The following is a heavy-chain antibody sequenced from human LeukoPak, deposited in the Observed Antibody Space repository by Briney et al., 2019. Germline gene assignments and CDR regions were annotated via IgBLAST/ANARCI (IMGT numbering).Heavy chain of an antibody. V-gene: IGHV3-53*01. CDR1: GFTVSNNY. Sequence: GGSLRLSCAASGFTVSNNYMSWVRQAPGKGLEWVSVIYSVGSTYYADSVKGRFTISRDNAKNSLYLQMNSLRAEDTAVYYCAREGDYSTDDYYYGMDVWGQGTTVTVSS. CDR3: AREGDYSTDDYYYGMDV. J-gene: IGHJ6*02. D-gene: IGHD4-11*01. CDR2: IYSVGST.